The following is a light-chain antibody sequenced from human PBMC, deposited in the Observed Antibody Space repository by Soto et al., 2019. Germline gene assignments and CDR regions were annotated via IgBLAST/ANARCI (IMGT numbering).Light chain of an antibody. Sequence: EIVLTQSPGTLSLSPGERASLSCRASHSVTSTYLAWYQQRPGQAPRLLIYGVSSRATGIPGRFSGSGSGTDFTLTISRLEPEDFAVYYCHQYGNSPLTFGGGTKVEIK. CDR1: HSVTSTY. CDR2: GVS. J-gene: IGKJ4*01. CDR3: HQYGNSPLT. V-gene: IGKV3-20*01.